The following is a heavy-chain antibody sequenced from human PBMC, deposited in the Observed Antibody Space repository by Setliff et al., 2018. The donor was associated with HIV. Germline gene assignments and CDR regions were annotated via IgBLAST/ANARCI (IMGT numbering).Heavy chain of an antibody. V-gene: IGHV1-18*01. CDR1: GYIFTTYG. CDR3: AREGWPSDAFDI. Sequence: ASVKVSCKTSGYIFTTYGVSWIRQAPGQGLEWMGWINPYSGDTKYLQKFQGRVTLTTDTSTSTAYMDLRSLRSDDTAVYYCAREGWPSDAFDIWGQGTVVTVSS. D-gene: IGHD2-15*01. CDR2: INPYSGDT. J-gene: IGHJ3*02.